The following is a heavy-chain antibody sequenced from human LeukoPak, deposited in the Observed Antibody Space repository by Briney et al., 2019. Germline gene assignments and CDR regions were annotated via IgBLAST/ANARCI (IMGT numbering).Heavy chain of an antibody. Sequence: SETLSLTCTVSGGSISSYYWSWIRQPPGKGLEWIGYIYYSGSTNYNPSLKSRVTISVDRSENQFSLKLSSVTAADTAVYYCARTTSGSDHFDFWGQGTLVTVSS. CDR1: GGSISSYY. J-gene: IGHJ4*02. CDR3: ARTTSGSDHFDF. V-gene: IGHV4-59*12. CDR2: IYYSGST. D-gene: IGHD1-26*01.